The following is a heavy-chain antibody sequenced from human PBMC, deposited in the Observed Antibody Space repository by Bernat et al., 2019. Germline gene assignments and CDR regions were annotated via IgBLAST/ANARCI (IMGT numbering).Heavy chain of an antibody. J-gene: IGHJ4*02. Sequence: QVQLVQSGAEVKKPGASVKVSCKASGYTFTGYYMHWVRQAPGQGLEWMGWINPNSGGTNYAQKFQGRGTMTRDTSISTAYMELSRLGSDDTAVYYCARELGYCSGGSCSGGRIIKNYFDYWGQGTLVTVSS. CDR3: ARELGYCSGGSCSGGRIIKNYFDY. V-gene: IGHV1-2*02. D-gene: IGHD2-15*01. CDR1: GYTFTGYY. CDR2: INPNSGGT.